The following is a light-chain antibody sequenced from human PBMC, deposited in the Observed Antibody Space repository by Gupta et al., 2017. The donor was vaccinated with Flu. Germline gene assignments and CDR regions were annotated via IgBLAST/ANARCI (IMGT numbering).Light chain of an antibody. Sequence: DIVMTQSPDSLAVSLGERATINCKSSQSVLYSSNNKNYLAWYQQKPRQPPKLLIYWASTRESGVPDRFSGSGSGTDFTLTISSLQAEDVAVYYCQQDDSTPFTFGHGTKVDIK. CDR3: QQDDSTPFT. J-gene: IGKJ3*01. CDR1: QSVLYSSNNKNY. CDR2: WAS. V-gene: IGKV4-1*01.